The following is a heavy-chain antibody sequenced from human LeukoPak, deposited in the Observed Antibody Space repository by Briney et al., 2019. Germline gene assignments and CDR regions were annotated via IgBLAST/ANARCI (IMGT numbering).Heavy chain of an antibody. CDR2: VHLDGRT. Sequence: SETLSLTCGVSGGSVTSTNWWTWVHQPPGKRLEWIGEVHLDGRTNYNPSLKSRLTMSVDLSENHISLKLTSVTAADTAVYYCAREGGFFRPLDYSGQGTLVTVSS. V-gene: IGHV4-4*02. J-gene: IGHJ4*02. CDR3: AREGGFFRPLDY. D-gene: IGHD3-3*01. CDR1: GGSVTSTNW.